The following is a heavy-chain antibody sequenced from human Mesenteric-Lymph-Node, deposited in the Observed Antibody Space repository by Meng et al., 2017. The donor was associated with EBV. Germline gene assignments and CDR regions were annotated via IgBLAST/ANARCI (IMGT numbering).Heavy chain of an antibody. CDR2: INHSGST. J-gene: IGHJ4*02. CDR3: ARGVYYGDYAFGY. D-gene: IGHD4-17*01. CDR1: GGSFSGYY. Sequence: QVQLQQWGAGSLKPSETLSLSCAVYGGSFSGYYWSGIRQPPGKGLEWSGEINHSGSTNYNPSLKSRVTISVDTSKNQFSLKLSSVTAADTAVYYCARGVYYGDYAFGYWGQGTLVTVSS. V-gene: IGHV4-34*01.